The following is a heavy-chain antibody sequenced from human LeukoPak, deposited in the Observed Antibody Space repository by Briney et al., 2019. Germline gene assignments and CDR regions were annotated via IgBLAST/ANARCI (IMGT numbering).Heavy chain of an antibody. CDR1: GFTFSNYW. D-gene: IGHD4-17*01. Sequence: GGSLRLSCAASGFTFSNYWMRWVRQAPGKGLEWVANIKQDGSEKYYVDSVKGRFSISRDNAKNSLYLQMSSLRAEDTAVYYCARDSRYGAYWGQGTLVTVSS. V-gene: IGHV3-7*01. CDR2: IKQDGSEK. CDR3: ARDSRYGAY. J-gene: IGHJ4*02.